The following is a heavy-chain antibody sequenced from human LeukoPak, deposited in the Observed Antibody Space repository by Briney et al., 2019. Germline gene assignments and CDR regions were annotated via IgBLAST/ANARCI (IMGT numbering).Heavy chain of an antibody. Sequence: SETLSLTCTVSGGSISSSNYYWGWIRQPPGKGLEWIGTIYYSGSTYYNPSLKSRITISVDTSKNQFSLKMRSVTAADTAVYYCARVGYGMGMDVWGKGTTVTVSS. J-gene: IGHJ6*03. CDR3: ARVGYGMGMDV. CDR2: IYYSGST. D-gene: IGHD2-15*01. CDR1: GGSISSSNYY. V-gene: IGHV4-39*01.